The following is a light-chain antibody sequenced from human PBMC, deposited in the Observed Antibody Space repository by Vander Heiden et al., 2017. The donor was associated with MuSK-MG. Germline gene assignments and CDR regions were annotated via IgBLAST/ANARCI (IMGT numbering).Light chain of an antibody. CDR1: KLGDKY. V-gene: IGLV3-1*01. Sequence: SYELTQPPSVSVSPGQTASITCSGDKLGDKYACWYQQKPGQSPGLVIYQDSKRPSGIPERFSGSNSGKTATLTISGTQAMDEADDYCQAWDSSTVGCGGGTKLTGL. J-gene: IGLJ2*01. CDR3: QAWDSSTVG. CDR2: QDS.